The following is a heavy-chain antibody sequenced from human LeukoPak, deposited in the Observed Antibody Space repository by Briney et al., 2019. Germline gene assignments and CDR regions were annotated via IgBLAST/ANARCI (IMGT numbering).Heavy chain of an antibody. V-gene: IGHV3-11*04. D-gene: IGHD3-22*01. CDR3: ARSLIVASEDY. J-gene: IGHJ4*02. CDR1: GFRLDSFY. CDR2: ISASGAVP. Sequence: GGSLRLSSAAYGFRLDSFYMGWIRPVPGKGLDYIALISASGAVPYYAESVKGRFTISRDNAKNSVSLQMNSLSADDTAVYYCARSLIVASEDYWGQGTLVTVSS.